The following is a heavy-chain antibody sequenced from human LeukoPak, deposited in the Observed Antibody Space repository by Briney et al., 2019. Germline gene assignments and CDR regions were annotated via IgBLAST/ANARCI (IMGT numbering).Heavy chain of an antibody. D-gene: IGHD3-10*01. Sequence: GGYLRLSCSASGFTFSSYAMHWVRQAPGKGLEYVSAISSNGGSTYYADSVKGRFTISRGNFKNTLYLQMSSLRAEDTAVYYCVKDLSLLWFRFDYWGQGTLVTVSS. CDR2: ISSNGGST. J-gene: IGHJ4*02. CDR1: GFTFSSYA. V-gene: IGHV3-64D*06. CDR3: VKDLSLLWFRFDY.